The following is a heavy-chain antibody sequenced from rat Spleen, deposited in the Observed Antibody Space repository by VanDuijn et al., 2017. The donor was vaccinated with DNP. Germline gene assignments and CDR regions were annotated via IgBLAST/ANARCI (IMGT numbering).Heavy chain of an antibody. D-gene: IGHD5-1*01. CDR1: GFSLSSYS. J-gene: IGHJ2*01. CDR3: TRANWEYYFDY. Sequence: QVQLKESGPGLVQPSETLSLTCTVSGFSLSSYSVGWVRQPPGKVLEWIAAISSDGSTYYNSAFKSRLSISRDTSKSQVFLKMNSLQTEDTATYFCTRANWEYYFDYWGQGVMVTVSS. CDR2: ISSDGST. V-gene: IGHV2-6*01.